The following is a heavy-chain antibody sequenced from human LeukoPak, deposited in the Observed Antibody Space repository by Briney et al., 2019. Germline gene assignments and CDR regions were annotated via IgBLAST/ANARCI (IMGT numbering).Heavy chain of an antibody. CDR1: GYTFTSYG. CDR3: ARDEDY. CDR2: ISAYNGNT. Sequence: GASVKVSCKASGYTFTSYGISWVRQAPGQGLEWMGWISAYNGNTNYAQKFQGRVTITADKSTSTAYMELSSLRSEDTAVYYCARDEDYWGQGTLVTVSS. V-gene: IGHV1-18*01. J-gene: IGHJ4*02.